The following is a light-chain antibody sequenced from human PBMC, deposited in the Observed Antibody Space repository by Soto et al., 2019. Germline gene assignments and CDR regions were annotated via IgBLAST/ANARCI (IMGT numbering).Light chain of an antibody. J-gene: IGKJ1*01. CDR1: QSVTSNY. CDR3: QQYGSSPGT. CDR2: GAS. V-gene: IGKV3-20*01. Sequence: EIVLTHSPGTLSSSPGERVTLSCRASQSVTSNYLAWYQQKPGQAPRLLIFGASIRDTGLPDRFSGGGSGTDFTLTISSLEPEDSAVYYCQQYGSSPGTFGPGTKVDIK.